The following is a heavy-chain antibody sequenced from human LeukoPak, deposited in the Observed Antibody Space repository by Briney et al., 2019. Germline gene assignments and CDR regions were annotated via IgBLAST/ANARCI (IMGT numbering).Heavy chain of an antibody. CDR1: GFTFSSNA. D-gene: IGHD3-9*01. Sequence: GGSLRLSCAASGFTFSSNAMNWVRQAPGKGLEWVSYISSSSRDIYYAGSVQGRFTISRDNAKNSLYLQMNSLRAEDTAVYYCARDPTPSYYDILTGPDYYCCYGMDVWGQGTTVTVSS. CDR2: ISSSSRDI. J-gene: IGHJ6*02. V-gene: IGHV3-21*01. CDR3: ARDPTPSYYDILTGPDYYCCYGMDV.